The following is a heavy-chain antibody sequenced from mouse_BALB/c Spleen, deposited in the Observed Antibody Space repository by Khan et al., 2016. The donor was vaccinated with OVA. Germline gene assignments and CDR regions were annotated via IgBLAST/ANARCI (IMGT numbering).Heavy chain of an antibody. V-gene: IGHV5-17*02. D-gene: IGHD1-1*02. Sequence: EVELVESGGGLVQPGGSRKLSCAASGFTFSSFGMHWVRQAPGKGLEWVGYISSGSTTTYYADTVKGRLTLTRDNPKNTLFLQMTSLTSEDTAMYYGARSAYGGAFFEYWGQGTTLTVSS. CDR2: ISSGSTTT. CDR1: GFTFSSFG. CDR3: ARSAYGGAFFEY. J-gene: IGHJ2*01.